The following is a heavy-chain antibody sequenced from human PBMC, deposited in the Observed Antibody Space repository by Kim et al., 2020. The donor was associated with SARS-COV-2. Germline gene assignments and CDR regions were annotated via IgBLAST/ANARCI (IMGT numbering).Heavy chain of an antibody. Sequence: SETLSLTCAVYGGSFSGYYWSWIRQPPGKGLEWIGEINHSGSTNYNPSLKSRVTISVDTSKNQFSLKLSSVTAADTAVYYCAGGAAVDTAMVLGWTRAYYYYGMDVWGQGTTVTVSS. CDR2: INHSGST. CDR1: GGSFSGYY. V-gene: IGHV4-34*01. D-gene: IGHD5-18*01. J-gene: IGHJ6*02. CDR3: AGGAAVDTAMVLGWTRAYYYYGMDV.